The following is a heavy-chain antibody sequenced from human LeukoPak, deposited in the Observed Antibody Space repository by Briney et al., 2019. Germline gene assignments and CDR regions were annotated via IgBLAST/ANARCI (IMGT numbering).Heavy chain of an antibody. J-gene: IGHJ4*02. CDR2: INPSGGST. D-gene: IGHD5/OR15-5a*01. CDR3: ASSTYWDSPFDY. V-gene: IGHV1-46*01. CDR1: GYTFTSYY. Sequence: ASVKLSCKASGYTFTSYYMHWVRQAPGQGLEWMGIINPSGGSTSYAQKFQGRVTMTRDTSTSTVYMELSSLRSEDTAVYYCASSTYWDSPFDYWGQGTPVTVSS.